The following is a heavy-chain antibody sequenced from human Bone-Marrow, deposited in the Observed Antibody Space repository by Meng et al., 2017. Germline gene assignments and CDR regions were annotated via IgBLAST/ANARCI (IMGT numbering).Heavy chain of an antibody. D-gene: IGHD3-10*01. Sequence: GESLKISCAVSGFTFRRSPMTWVRQSPGKGLEWVSAIRADGSTVYADSVKGRFAISRHNSKNTLYLQMNSLRAEDTALYCCAKYSYGLGDYLDYWGQGALVTVSS. CDR1: GFTFRRSP. CDR3: AKYSYGLGDYLDY. V-gene: IGHV3-23*01. CDR2: IRADGST. J-gene: IGHJ4*02.